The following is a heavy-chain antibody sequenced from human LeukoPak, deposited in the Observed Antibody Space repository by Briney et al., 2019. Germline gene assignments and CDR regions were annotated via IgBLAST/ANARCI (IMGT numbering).Heavy chain of an antibody. D-gene: IGHD6-19*01. CDR3: ARGISGPEGNY. CDR1: GFTVSSNY. V-gene: IGHV3-53*01. Sequence: GGSLRLSCAASGFTVSSNYMSWVRQTPGRGLEWVSLIYSGVSTFYADSLKGRFTISRDSSKNTLYLQMNSLRAEDMAVYYCARGISGPEGNYWGQGTLVTVSS. J-gene: IGHJ4*02. CDR2: IYSGVST.